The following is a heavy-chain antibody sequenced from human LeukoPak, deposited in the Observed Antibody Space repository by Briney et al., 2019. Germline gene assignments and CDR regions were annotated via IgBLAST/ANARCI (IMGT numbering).Heavy chain of an antibody. Sequence: GGSLHISCKGSGYSFTSYWMGWVRPMPGKGLDWMGILYPGDSYTSYSPSFQGQVTISADKSIRPAYLQWSSLNASDTAMYYCASLSKYLVVVNNDSFDCWGQGTLVTVSS. V-gene: IGHV5-51*01. D-gene: IGHD3-22*01. CDR2: LYPGDSYT. J-gene: IGHJ4*02. CDR3: ASLSKYLVVVNNDSFDC. CDR1: GYSFTSYW.